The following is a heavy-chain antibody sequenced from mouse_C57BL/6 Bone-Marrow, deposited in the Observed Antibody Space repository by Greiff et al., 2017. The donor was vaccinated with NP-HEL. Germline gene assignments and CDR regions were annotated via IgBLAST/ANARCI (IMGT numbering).Heavy chain of an antibody. J-gene: IGHJ2*01. Sequence: VQLQQSGPELVKPGASVKIPCKASGYTFTDYNMDWVKQSHGKSLEWIGDINPNNGGTIYNQKFKGKATLTVDKSSSTAYMELRSLTSEDTAVYYCARSTIVTTYYFDYWGQGTTLTVSS. CDR3: ARSTIVTTYYFDY. V-gene: IGHV1-18*01. CDR1: GYTFTDYN. CDR2: INPNNGGT. D-gene: IGHD2-5*01.